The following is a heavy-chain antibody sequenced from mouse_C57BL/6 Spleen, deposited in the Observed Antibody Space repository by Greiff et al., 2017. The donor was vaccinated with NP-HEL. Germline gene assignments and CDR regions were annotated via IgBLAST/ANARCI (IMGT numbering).Heavy chain of an antibody. CDR2: INPNNGGT. CDR1: GYTFTDYN. D-gene: IGHD1-1*01. CDR3: ARVDGTRDYYAMDY. Sequence: DVQLQESGPELVKPGASVKMSCKASGYTFTDYNMHWVKQSHGKSLEWIGYINPNNGGTSYNQKFKGKATLTVNKSSSTAYMELRSLTSEDSAVYYCARVDGTRDYYAMDYWGQGTSVSVSS. J-gene: IGHJ4*01. V-gene: IGHV1-22*01.